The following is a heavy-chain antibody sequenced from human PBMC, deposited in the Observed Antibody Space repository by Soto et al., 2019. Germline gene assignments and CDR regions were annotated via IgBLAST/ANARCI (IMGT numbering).Heavy chain of an antibody. CDR2: IYYSGST. CDR1: GGSISSGDYY. Sequence: PSETLSHTCTVSGGSISSGDYYWGWIRQPTGKGLEWIGYIYYSGSTNYNPSLKSRVTISVDTSKNQFSLKLSSVTAADTALYYCARTLQVTGSWYYYYMDVWGKGTTVTVSS. CDR3: ARTLQVTGSWYYYYMDV. J-gene: IGHJ6*03. V-gene: IGHV4-61*08. D-gene: IGHD5-18*01.